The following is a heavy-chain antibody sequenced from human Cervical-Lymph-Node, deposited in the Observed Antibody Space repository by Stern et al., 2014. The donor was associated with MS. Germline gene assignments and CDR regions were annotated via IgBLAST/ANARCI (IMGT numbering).Heavy chain of an antibody. CDR3: AREGGNTAEYFQH. CDR2: IWYDGSNR. D-gene: IGHD4-23*01. J-gene: IGHJ1*01. V-gene: IGHV3-33*01. Sequence: VQLVESGGGVVQPGRSLRLSWAASGFTFSSSGMHWVRQAPGKGLEWLAIIWYDGSNRYYADSVKGRFTISRDNSKNTLYLQMNSLRAEDTAVYYCAREGGNTAEYFQHWGQGTLVTVSS. CDR1: GFTFSSSG.